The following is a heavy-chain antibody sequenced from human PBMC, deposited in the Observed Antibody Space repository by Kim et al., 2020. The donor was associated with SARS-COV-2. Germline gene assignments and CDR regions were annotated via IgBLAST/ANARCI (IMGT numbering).Heavy chain of an antibody. Sequence: GGSPRLSCAASGFTFSSYAMTWVRQAPGKGLEWVSAISGSGGSTFSADSVKGRFTISRDNSKNTLYLQMNSLRAEDTAVYYCAKDRAFYGSGSSSTFDDWGQGTLVTVSS. D-gene: IGHD3-10*01. CDR2: ISGSGGST. J-gene: IGHJ4*02. CDR1: GFTFSSYA. V-gene: IGHV3-23*01. CDR3: AKDRAFYGSGSSSTFDD.